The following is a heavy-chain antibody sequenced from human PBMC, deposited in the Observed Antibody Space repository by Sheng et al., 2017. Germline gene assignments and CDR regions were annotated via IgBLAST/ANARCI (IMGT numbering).Heavy chain of an antibody. Sequence: EVQLLESGGGLVQPGGSLRLSCAASGFTFSSYAMSWVRQAPGKGLEWVSAISGSGGSTYYADSVKGRFTISRDNSKNTLYLQMNSLRAEDTAVYYCTKPAGYCSGGSCSYYYYYYMDVWGKGTTVTVSS. D-gene: IGHD2-15*01. V-gene: IGHV3-23*01. CDR3: TKPAGYCSGGSCSYYYYYYMDV. CDR1: GFTFSSYA. CDR2: ISGSGGST. J-gene: IGHJ6*03.